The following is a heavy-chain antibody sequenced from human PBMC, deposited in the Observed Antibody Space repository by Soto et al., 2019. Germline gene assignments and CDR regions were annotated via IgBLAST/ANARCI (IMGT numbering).Heavy chain of an antibody. CDR1: GFTFSDHY. D-gene: IGHD4-17*01. J-gene: IGHJ4*02. CDR3: ARELMTTVTYYDY. Sequence: EVQLVESGGGLVQPGGSLRLSCAASGFTFSDHYMDWVRQAPGKGLEWVGRARNKANSYTTEYAASVKGRFTISRDDSKSSVYLQMNSLKTEDTAVYYCARELMTTVTYYDYWGQGTLVTVTP. CDR2: ARNKANSYTT. V-gene: IGHV3-72*01.